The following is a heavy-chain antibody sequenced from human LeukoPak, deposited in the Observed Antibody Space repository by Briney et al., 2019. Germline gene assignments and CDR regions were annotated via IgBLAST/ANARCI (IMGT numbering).Heavy chain of an antibody. D-gene: IGHD2-21*02. J-gene: IGHJ4*02. CDR3: ARGDDFSGDY. CDR1: GFTFSNYW. CDR2: IHPEGNEK. Sequence: GGSLRLSCAASGFTFSNYWMSWVRQAPGRGLEWVANIHPEGNEKYHADSVKGRFTISRDNTKNSLFLQMHGLRVEDTAVYYCARGDDFSGDYWGQGTLVTVSS. V-gene: IGHV3-7*04.